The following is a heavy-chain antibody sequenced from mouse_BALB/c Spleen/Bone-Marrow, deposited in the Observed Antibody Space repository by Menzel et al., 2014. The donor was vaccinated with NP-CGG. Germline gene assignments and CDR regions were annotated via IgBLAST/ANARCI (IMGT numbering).Heavy chain of an antibody. D-gene: IGHD2-1*01. CDR2: INPSTGYT. J-gene: IGHJ4*01. Sequence: LVESGAELAKPGASVKMSCKASGYTFTSYWMYWIKQRPGQGLEWIGYINPSTGYTEHNQKFKDKATLTADKSSNTAYMQLSSLTSEDSAVYYCARKGYGNYHYYAMDYWGQGTSVTVSS. CDR3: ARKGYGNYHYYAMDY. V-gene: IGHV1-7*01. CDR1: GYTFTSYW.